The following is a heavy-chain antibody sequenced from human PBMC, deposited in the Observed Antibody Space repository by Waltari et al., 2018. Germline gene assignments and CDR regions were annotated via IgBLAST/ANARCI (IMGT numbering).Heavy chain of an antibody. CDR2: IYTSGLT. V-gene: IGHV4-61*02. D-gene: IGHD3-16*01. Sequence: QVQLQESGPGLVKPSETLSLPCLVSGASLNSRSYYWSWFRQPAGKGLELIGRIYTSGLTDYNPSLKSRVTISMDTSKSQFSLKLRSMTAADTAVYYCARASASFNNWFDPWGQGTLVTVSS. CDR3: ARASASFNNWFDP. J-gene: IGHJ5*02. CDR1: GASLNSRSYY.